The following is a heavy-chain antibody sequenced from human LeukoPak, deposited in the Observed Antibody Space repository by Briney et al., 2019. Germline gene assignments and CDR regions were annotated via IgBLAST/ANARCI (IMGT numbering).Heavy chain of an antibody. CDR1: GFTFSDHY. V-gene: IGHV3-72*01. CDR3: ASCSAGSCYHFYY. CDR2: NRNKGNSYTT. J-gene: IGHJ4*02. Sequence: GGSLRLSCAASGFTFSDHYMDWVRQAPGKGLEWVGRNRNKGNSYTTEYAASVKGRFTISRDDSKNSLYLQMNSLKTEDTAVYYCASCSAGSCYHFYYWGQGTLVTVSS. D-gene: IGHD2-15*01.